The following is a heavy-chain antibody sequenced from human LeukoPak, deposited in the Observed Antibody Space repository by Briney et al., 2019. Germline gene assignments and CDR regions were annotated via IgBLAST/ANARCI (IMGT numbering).Heavy chain of an antibody. Sequence: PGGSLRLSCAASGNYWMHWVRQAPGKGLVWVSHVNSDGSWTSHADSVKGRFTISRDNAKNTVYLQMNNLRTEDTAVYYCARWRGLQSEFDYWGQGTLVTVSS. V-gene: IGHV3-74*01. J-gene: IGHJ4*02. D-gene: IGHD5-24*01. CDR2: VNSDGSWT. CDR1: GNYW. CDR3: ARWRGLQSEFDY.